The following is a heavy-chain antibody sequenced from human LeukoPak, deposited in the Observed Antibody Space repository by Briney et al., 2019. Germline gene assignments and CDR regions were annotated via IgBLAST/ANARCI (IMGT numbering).Heavy chain of an antibody. D-gene: IGHD3-10*01. CDR3: ASAYYGSGSYYKIFDY. CDR1: GFTVSSNY. J-gene: IGHJ4*02. CDR2: IYSGGST. V-gene: IGHV3-53*01. Sequence: GGSLRLSCAAFGFTVSSNYMSWVRQAPGKGLEWVSVIYSGGSTYYADSVKGRFTISRDNSKNTLYLQMNSLRAEDTAVYYCASAYYGSGSYYKIFDYWGQGTLVTVSS.